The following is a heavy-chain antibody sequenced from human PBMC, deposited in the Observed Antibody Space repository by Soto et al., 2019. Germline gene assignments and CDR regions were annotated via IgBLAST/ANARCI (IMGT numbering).Heavy chain of an antibody. CDR2: IYYSGST. J-gene: IGHJ6*02. CDR1: GGSISSYY. Sequence: SETLSLTCTVSGGSISSYYWSWIRQPPGKGLEWIGYIYYSGSTNYNPSLKSRVTISVDTSKNQFSLKLSSVTAADTAVYYCARDRVRGVRMTQYYYYGMDVWGQGTTVTVSS. V-gene: IGHV4-59*01. D-gene: IGHD3-10*01. CDR3: ARDRVRGVRMTQYYYYGMDV.